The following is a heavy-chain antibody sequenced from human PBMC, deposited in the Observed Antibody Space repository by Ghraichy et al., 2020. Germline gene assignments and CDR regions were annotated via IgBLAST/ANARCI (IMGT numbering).Heavy chain of an antibody. CDR1: GGSFSSYD. V-gene: IGHV4-34*01. CDR2: IYHSGNT. Sequence: SETLSLTCAVFGGSFSSYDWSWIRQSPGKGLEWLGRIYHSGNTKYNPDLESRVTLSIDTSKNQFSLTLRSLNAADTAVYYCARGLPPYGDYPLLDFWGQGTQVTVSS. J-gene: IGHJ4*02. D-gene: IGHD4-17*01. CDR3: ARGLPPYGDYPLLDF.